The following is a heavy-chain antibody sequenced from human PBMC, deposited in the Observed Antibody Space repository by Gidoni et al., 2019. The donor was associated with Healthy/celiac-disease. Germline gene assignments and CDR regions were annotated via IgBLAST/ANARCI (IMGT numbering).Heavy chain of an antibody. D-gene: IGHD6-6*01. J-gene: IGHJ6*02. Sequence: EVQLLESGGGLVQPGGSLRLSCAASGFTFSSYAMSWVRQAPGKGLEWVSAISGSGGSTYYADSVKGRFTISRDNSKNTLYLQMNSLRAEDTAVYYCAKLGDSSSSPVGDYYYGMDVWGQGTTVTVSS. V-gene: IGHV3-23*01. CDR2: ISGSGGST. CDR3: AKLGDSSSSPVGDYYYGMDV. CDR1: GFTFSSYA.